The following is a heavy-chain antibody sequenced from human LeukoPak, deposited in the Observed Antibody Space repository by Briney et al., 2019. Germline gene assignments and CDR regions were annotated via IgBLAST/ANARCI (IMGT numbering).Heavy chain of an antibody. J-gene: IGHJ4*02. D-gene: IGHD5-18*01. Sequence: PGGSLRLSCAASGFTFSSYSMNWVRQAPGKGLEWVSSISSSSSYIYYADSVKGRFTISRDNAKNSLYLQMNSLRAEDTAVYYCARVGDTAMADPYFDYWGQGTLVTVSS. CDR2: ISSSSSYI. V-gene: IGHV3-21*01. CDR3: ARVGDTAMADPYFDY. CDR1: GFTFSSYS.